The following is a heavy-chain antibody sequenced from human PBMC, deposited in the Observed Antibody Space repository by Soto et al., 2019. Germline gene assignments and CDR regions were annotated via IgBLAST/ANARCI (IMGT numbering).Heavy chain of an antibody. V-gene: IGHV1-18*04. CDR2: ISTYSGNA. J-gene: IGHJ4*02. CDR1: GYIFVDYG. Sequence: VYVVQSGAEVKQPGDSVKVSCKTSGYIFVDYGINWVRQAPGQGLEWMGWISTYSGNANLAQKFQGRVTLTTDTSTRTAYMELRSLRSDDTAVYYCAKRTSGTTWGESDYWGQGALVTVSS. CDR3: AKRTSGTTWGESDY. D-gene: IGHD4-17*01.